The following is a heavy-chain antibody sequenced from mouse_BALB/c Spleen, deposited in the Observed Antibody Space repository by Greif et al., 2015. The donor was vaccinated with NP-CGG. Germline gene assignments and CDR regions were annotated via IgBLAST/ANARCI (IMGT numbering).Heavy chain of an antibody. CDR2: ISGGGSYT. Sequence: EVKVVESGGGLVKPGGSLKLSCAASGFTFSSYGMSWVRQTPEKRLEWVATISGGGSYTYYPDSVKGRFTISRDNAKNNLYLQMSSLRSEDTALYYCARRGVVATDWYFDVWGAGTTVTVSS. V-gene: IGHV5-9-2*01. CDR3: ARRGVVATDWYFDV. D-gene: IGHD1-1*01. CDR1: GFTFSSYG. J-gene: IGHJ1*01.